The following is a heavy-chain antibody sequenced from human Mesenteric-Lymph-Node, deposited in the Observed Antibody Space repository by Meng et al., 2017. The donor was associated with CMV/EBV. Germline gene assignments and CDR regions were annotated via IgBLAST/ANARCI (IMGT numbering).Heavy chain of an antibody. CDR1: GYTFTSYG. J-gene: IGHJ4*02. CDR3: ARGGSGSSSSH. D-gene: IGHD6-6*01. V-gene: IGHV1-18*01. Sequence: ASVKVSCKASGYTFTSYGISWVRQAPGQGLEWMGWISAYNGNTNYAQKLQGRVTMTRNTSISTAYMELSSLRSEDTAVYYCARGGSGSSSSHWGQGTLVTVSS. CDR2: ISAYNGNT.